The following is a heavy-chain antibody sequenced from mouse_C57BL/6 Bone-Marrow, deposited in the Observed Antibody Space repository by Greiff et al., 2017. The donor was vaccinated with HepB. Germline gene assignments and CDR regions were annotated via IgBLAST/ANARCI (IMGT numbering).Heavy chain of an antibody. CDR3: GTGTGAMDY. J-gene: IGHJ4*01. D-gene: IGHD4-1*01. V-gene: IGHV1-26*01. Sequence: VQLQQSGPELVKPGASVKISCKASGYTFTDYYMNGVKQSHGKSLEWIGDINPNNGGTSYNQKFKGKATLTVDKSSSTAYMELRSLTSEDSAVYYCGTGTGAMDYWGQGTSVTVSS. CDR1: GYTFTDYY. CDR2: INPNNGGT.